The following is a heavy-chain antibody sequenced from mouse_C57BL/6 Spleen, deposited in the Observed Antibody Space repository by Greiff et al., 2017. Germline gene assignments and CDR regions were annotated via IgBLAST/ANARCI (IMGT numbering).Heavy chain of an antibody. J-gene: IGHJ4*01. CDR3: ARVQLSHYYAMDY. CDR1: GYTFTSYG. D-gene: IGHD3-2*02. CDR2: IYPRSGNT. V-gene: IGHV1-81*01. Sequence: QVQLQQSGAELARPGASVKLSCKASGYTFTSYGISWVKQRPGQGLEWIGEIYPRSGNTYYNEKFKGKATLTVDKSSSTAYMELRSLTSEDSAVYFCARVQLSHYYAMDYWGQGTSVTVSS.